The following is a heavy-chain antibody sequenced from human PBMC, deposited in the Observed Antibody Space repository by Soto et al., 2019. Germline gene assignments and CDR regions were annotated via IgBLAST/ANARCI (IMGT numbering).Heavy chain of an antibody. J-gene: IGHJ4*02. V-gene: IGHV1-69*12. CDR3: ATYYYDSSGYYEGGSDY. Sequence: QVQLVQSGAEVKKPGSSVKVSCKASGGTFSSYAISWVRQAPGQGLEWMGGIIPIFGTANYAQKFQGRVTITAXXSXSXXYMELSSLRSEDTAVYYCATYYYDSSGYYEGGSDYWGQGTLVTVSS. D-gene: IGHD3-22*01. CDR1: GGTFSSYA. CDR2: IIPIFGTA.